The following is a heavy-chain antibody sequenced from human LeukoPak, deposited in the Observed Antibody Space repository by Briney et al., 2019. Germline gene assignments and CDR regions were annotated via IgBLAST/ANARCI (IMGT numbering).Heavy chain of an antibody. D-gene: IGHD1-26*01. J-gene: IGHJ4*02. V-gene: IGHV4-61*02. CDR2: IYTSGST. CDR1: GGSISSGSYY. Sequence: SQTLSLTCTVSGGSISSGSYYWSWIRQPAGKGLEWIGRIYTSGSTNYNPSLKSRVTISVDTSKNQFSLKLSSVTAADTAVYYCAREGDRRLVGATLPYYWGQGTLVTVSS. CDR3: AREGDRRLVGATLPYY.